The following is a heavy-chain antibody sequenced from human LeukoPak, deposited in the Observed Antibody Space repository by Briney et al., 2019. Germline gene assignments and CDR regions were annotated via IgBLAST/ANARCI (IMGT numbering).Heavy chain of an antibody. CDR3: ARDRPATWVGVRNYYGMDV. Sequence: SETLSLTCTVSGGSISSRSHYWSWIRQPPGKGLEWIGYIYYSGSTNYNPSLKSRVTISVDTSKNQFSLKLSSVTAADTAVYYCARDRPATWVGVRNYYGMDVWGQGTTVTVSS. CDR1: GGSISSRSHY. J-gene: IGHJ6*02. V-gene: IGHV4-61*01. D-gene: IGHD1-26*01. CDR2: IYYSGST.